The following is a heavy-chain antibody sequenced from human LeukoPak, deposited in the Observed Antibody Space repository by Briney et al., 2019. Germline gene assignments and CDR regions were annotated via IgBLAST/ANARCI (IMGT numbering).Heavy chain of an antibody. CDR1: GYSFTSYW. D-gene: IGHD3-10*01. V-gene: IGHV5-51*01. Sequence: GESLKISCKGSGYSFTSYWIGWVRQMPGKGLEWMGIIYPGDSDTRYSPSFQGQVTISADKFISTAYLQWSSLKASDTAMYYCARLPYYYGSGSFSYYFDYWGQGTLVTVSS. J-gene: IGHJ4*02. CDR3: ARLPYYYGSGSFSYYFDY. CDR2: IYPGDSDT.